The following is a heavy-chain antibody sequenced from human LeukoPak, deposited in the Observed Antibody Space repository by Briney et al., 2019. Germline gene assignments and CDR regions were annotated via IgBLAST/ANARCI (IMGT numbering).Heavy chain of an antibody. CDR1: GGSFSGYY. V-gene: IGHV4-34*01. D-gene: IGHD2-15*01. CDR3: ARVLGYCSGGSCYSPYYYGMDV. J-gene: IGHJ6*02. Sequence: SETLSLTCAVYGGSFSGYYWSWIRQPPGKGLEWIGEINHSRSTNYNPSLKSRVTISVDTSKNQFSLKLSSVTAADTAVYYCARVLGYCSGGSCYSPYYYGMDVWGQGTTVTVSS. CDR2: INHSRST.